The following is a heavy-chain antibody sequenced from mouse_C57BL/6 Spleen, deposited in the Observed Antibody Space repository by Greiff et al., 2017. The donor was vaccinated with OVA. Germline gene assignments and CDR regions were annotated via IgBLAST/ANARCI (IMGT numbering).Heavy chain of an antibody. CDR2: INPSNGGT. J-gene: IGHJ4*01. V-gene: IGHV1-53*01. CDR1: GYTFTSYW. D-gene: IGHD2-4*01. Sequence: VQLQQPGTDLVKPGASVKLSCKASGYTFTSYWMHWVKQRPGQGLEWIGNINPSNGGTNYNEKFKSKATLTVDKSSSTAYMQLSSLTSEDSAVYYCAREGDYYDYDGLYAMDYWGQGTSVTVSS. CDR3: AREGDYYDYDGLYAMDY.